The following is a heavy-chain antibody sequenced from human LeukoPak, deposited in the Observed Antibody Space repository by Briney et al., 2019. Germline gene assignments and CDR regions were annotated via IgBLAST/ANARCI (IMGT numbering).Heavy chain of an antibody. D-gene: IGHD2-2*01. CDR2: ISAYNGNT. J-gene: IGHJ6*03. V-gene: IGHV1-18*01. CDR3: ARVVCSSTSCYYYYYIDV. Sequence: SVNVSCKASGYTFTSYGISWVRQAPGQGREGMGWISAYNGNTNYAQKLQGRVTMTTDTSTSTVYMELRSLRSEDTAVYYCARVVCSSTSCYYYYYIDVWGKGTTVTVSS. CDR1: GYTFTSYG.